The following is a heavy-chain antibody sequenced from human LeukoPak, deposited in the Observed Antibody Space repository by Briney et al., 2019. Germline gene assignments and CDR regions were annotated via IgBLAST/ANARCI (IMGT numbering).Heavy chain of an antibody. Sequence: GGSLRLSCAASGLTVSSNYMSWVRQAPVKGLEWVSIMYGDERTYYADSVKGRFTISRDNGKNTLFLQMNSLRAEDAAVYYCVRGNDYGGPHYWGQGTLVTVSS. CDR1: GLTVSSNY. J-gene: IGHJ4*02. CDR3: VRGNDYGGPHY. D-gene: IGHD4-23*01. CDR2: MYGDERT. V-gene: IGHV3-66*01.